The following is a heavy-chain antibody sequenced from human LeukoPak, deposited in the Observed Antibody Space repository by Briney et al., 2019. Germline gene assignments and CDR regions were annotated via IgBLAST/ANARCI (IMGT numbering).Heavy chain of an antibody. CDR1: GYIYTGYY. CDR3: ARRPHGSGSFDY. CDR2: INPNSGGT. Sequence: ASVKVSCKASGYIYTGYYMHWVRQAPGQGLEWMGWINPNSGGTNYAQKFQGRVTMTRDTSISTAYMELSRLRSDDTAVYYFARRPHGSGSFDYWGQGTLVTVSS. D-gene: IGHD3-10*01. V-gene: IGHV1-2*02. J-gene: IGHJ4*02.